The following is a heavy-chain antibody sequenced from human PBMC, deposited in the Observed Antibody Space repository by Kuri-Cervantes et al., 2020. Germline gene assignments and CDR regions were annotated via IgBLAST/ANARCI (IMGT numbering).Heavy chain of an antibody. D-gene: IGHD6-13*01. CDR1: GFTFSSYI. CDR2: ISSSSSTK. Sequence: GGALRLSCAASGFTFSSYIMNWVRQAPGKGPEWVSYISSSSSTKYYVDSVKGRFTISRDNAKNSLYLQMNSLKAEDTAVYYCARICKGSWYYYNIPQTHYYYYYMDVWGKGTTVTVSS. J-gene: IGHJ6*03. CDR3: ARICKGSWYYYNIPQTHYYYYYMDV. V-gene: IGHV3-48*04.